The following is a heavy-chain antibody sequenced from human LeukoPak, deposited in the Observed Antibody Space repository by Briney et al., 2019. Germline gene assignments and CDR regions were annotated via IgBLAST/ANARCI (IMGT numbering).Heavy chain of an antibody. CDR1: GFIFSDYT. J-gene: IGHJ4*02. CDR3: ARANSSSWHYFDY. Sequence: PGRSLRLSCAVSGFIFSDYTMHWVRQAPGKGLDWVAVISYDGSQKYHADSVKSRFTISRDNSKNTVYLQMNSLRAEDTAVFYCARANSSSWHYFDYWGQGTLVTVSS. V-gene: IGHV3-30*04. D-gene: IGHD6-13*01. CDR2: ISYDGSQK.